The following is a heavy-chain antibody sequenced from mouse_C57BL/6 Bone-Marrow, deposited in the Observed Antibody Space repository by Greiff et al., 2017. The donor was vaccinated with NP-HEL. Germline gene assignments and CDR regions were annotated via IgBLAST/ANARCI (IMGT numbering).Heavy chain of an antibody. CDR1: GYAFSSYW. J-gene: IGHJ1*03. D-gene: IGHD1-1*01. Sequence: QVQLQQSGAELAKPGASVKISCKASGYAFSSYWMNWVKQRPGKGLEWIGQIYPGDGDTNYNGKFKGKATLTADKSSSTAYMQLSSLTSEDSAVYFCARRAVVVPYWYFDVWGTGTTVTVSS. V-gene: IGHV1-80*01. CDR3: ARRAVVVPYWYFDV. CDR2: IYPGDGDT.